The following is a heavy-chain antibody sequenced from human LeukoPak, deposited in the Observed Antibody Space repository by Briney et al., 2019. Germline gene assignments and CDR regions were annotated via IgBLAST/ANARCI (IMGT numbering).Heavy chain of an antibody. J-gene: IGHJ5*02. CDR1: GFTFSSYW. CDR3: ARELLITRTWFDP. CDR2: IRQDGNKI. Sequence: GGALRLSCAASGFTFSSYWMSWVRQAPGKGLEWVANIRQDGNKIYYADSVKGRFTISRDNAKNSLYLQMNSLRAEDTAVYYCARELLITRTWFDPWGQGTLVTVSS. D-gene: IGHD3-22*01. V-gene: IGHV3-7*01.